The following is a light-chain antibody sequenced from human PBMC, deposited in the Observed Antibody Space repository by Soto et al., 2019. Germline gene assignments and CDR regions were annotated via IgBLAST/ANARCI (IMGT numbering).Light chain of an antibody. J-gene: IGKJ1*01. CDR3: QQSYSFPWT. Sequence: DIQMTQSPSTLSASVGDRVTITCRASESISSWLAWYQQKPGKAPKLLIYSASTVHTGVPSWFGGSGSGTDFTLTIRSLHPNDFATYYCQQSYSFPWTFGQGTKVDIK. CDR2: SAS. V-gene: IGKV1-12*01. CDR1: ESISSW.